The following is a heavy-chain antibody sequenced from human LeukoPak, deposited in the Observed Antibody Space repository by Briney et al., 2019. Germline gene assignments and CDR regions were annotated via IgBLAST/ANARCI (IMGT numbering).Heavy chain of an antibody. V-gene: IGHV1-24*01. D-gene: IGHD3-10*01. Sequence: ASVKVSCKVSGYTLTELSMHWVRQAPGKGLEWMGGFDPEDGETIYAQKFQGRVTMTRDTSISTAYMELSRLRSDDTAVYYCARTPYGSAGGNDYWGQGTLVTVSS. CDR2: FDPEDGET. J-gene: IGHJ4*02. CDR3: ARTPYGSAGGNDY. CDR1: GYTLTELS.